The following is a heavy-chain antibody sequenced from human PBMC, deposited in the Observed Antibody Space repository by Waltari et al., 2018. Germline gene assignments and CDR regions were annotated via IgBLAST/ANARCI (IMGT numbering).Heavy chain of an antibody. CDR1: GFTFSSYW. CDR2: INSDGSST. V-gene: IGHV3-74*01. J-gene: IGHJ4*02. D-gene: IGHD3-3*01. CDR3: ARDQSDYDFWSGDPKPPNY. Sequence: EVQLVESGGGLVQPGGSLRLSCAASGFTFSSYWMHWVRPAPGKGLVWVSRINSDGSSTSYADSVKGRFTISRDNAKNTLYLQMNSLRAEDTAVYYCARDQSDYDFWSGDPKPPNYWGQGTLVTVSS.